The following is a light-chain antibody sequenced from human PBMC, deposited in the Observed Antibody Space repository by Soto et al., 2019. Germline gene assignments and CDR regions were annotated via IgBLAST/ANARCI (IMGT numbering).Light chain of an antibody. Sequence: EIVMTQSPATLSVSPGGRATLSCRASQSISDTLAWYQQKPGQAPRLLIYGASSRATGIPDRFSGSGSGTDFTLTISRLEPEDVATYYCQQSHTNPLTLGGGTKVDIK. CDR1: QSISDT. V-gene: IGKV3D-15*01. J-gene: IGKJ4*01. CDR3: QQSHTNPLT. CDR2: GAS.